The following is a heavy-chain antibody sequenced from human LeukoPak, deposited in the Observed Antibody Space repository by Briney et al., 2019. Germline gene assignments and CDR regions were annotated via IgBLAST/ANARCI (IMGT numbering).Heavy chain of an antibody. D-gene: IGHD3-22*01. J-gene: IGHJ4*02. Sequence: GGSLRLSCAASGFSFSSYAINWVRQAPGKGLEWVSSISASSSYIHYADSAKGRFTISRDNTKNSLYLQMNSLRAEDTAVYYCARVMPYYSGSRGYALDYWGQGALVTVSS. CDR3: ARVMPYYSGSRGYALDY. CDR2: ISASSSYI. CDR1: GFSFSSYA. V-gene: IGHV3-21*01.